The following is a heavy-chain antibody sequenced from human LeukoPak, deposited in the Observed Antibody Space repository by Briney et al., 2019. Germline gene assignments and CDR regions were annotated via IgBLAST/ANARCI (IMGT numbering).Heavy chain of an antibody. J-gene: IGHJ4*02. Sequence: ASVKVSCKASGYTFSNYGVTWVRQAPGQGLEWMGWISADNNNTNYAQKLQGRVTMTTDTSTSTAYMELRSLRSDDTAAYYCARSGFLEWLEFDYWGQGTLVTVSS. V-gene: IGHV1-18*01. CDR2: ISADNNNT. D-gene: IGHD3-3*01. CDR3: ARSGFLEWLEFDY. CDR1: GYTFSNYG.